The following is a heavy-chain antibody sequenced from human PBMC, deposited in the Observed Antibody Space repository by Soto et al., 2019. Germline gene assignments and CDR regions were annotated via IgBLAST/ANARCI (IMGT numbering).Heavy chain of an antibody. Sequence: QVQLVQSGAEVKKPGASVKVSCKASGYTFTSYGINWVRQAPGQGLEWMGWISANNGNTHYAQKLQGRVTMTTDTSTSTTHMELRSLRSDDTAVYYCARVQSGYDFAYCGQGTLVTVSS. J-gene: IGHJ4*02. CDR2: ISANNGNT. CDR1: GYTFTSYG. V-gene: IGHV1-18*01. D-gene: IGHD5-12*01. CDR3: ARVQSGYDFAY.